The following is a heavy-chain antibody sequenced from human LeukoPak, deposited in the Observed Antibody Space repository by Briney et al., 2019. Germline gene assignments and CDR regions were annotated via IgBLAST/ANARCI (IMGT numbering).Heavy chain of an antibody. D-gene: IGHD1-26*01. CDR2: IIPIFGTA. Sequence: SVKVSCKASGGTFSSYAISWVRQAPGQGLEWMGGIIPIFGTANYAQKFQGRVTITADESTSTAYMELSSLRSEDTAVYYCASQVGATQYFDYWGQGTLVTVSS. CDR1: GGTFSSYA. V-gene: IGHV1-69*13. CDR3: ASQVGATQYFDY. J-gene: IGHJ4*02.